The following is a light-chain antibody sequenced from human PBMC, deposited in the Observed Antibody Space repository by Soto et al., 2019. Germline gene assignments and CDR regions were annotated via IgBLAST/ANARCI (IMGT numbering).Light chain of an antibody. CDR3: QQYGGSPWT. V-gene: IGKV3-20*01. Sequence: EIVLTQSPGTLSLSPGERATLSCTASQSVSNSYLAWYQQKPGQAPRLLIYGASSRATGIPDRFSGSGSGTDFALTISRLEPEDFAVYHCQQYGGSPWTFGQGTKVEIK. J-gene: IGKJ1*01. CDR2: GAS. CDR1: QSVSNSY.